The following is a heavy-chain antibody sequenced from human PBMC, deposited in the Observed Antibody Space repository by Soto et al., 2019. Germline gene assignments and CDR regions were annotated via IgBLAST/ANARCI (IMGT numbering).Heavy chain of an antibody. CDR3: TMHQLELTPKTYYYYYMDV. CDR2: IRSKAYGGTT. V-gene: IGHV3-49*03. D-gene: IGHD1-7*01. Sequence: EVQLVESGGGLVQPGRSLRLSCTASGFTFGDYAMSWFRQAPGKGLEWVGFIRSKAYGGTTEYAASVKGRFTISRDDSKSIAYLQMNSLKTEDTAVYYCTMHQLELTPKTYYYYYMDVWGKGTTVTVSS. J-gene: IGHJ6*03. CDR1: GFTFGDYA.